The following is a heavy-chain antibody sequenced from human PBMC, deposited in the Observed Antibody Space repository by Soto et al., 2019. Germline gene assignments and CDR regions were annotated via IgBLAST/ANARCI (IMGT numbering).Heavy chain of an antibody. CDR1: GYSFTSYW. V-gene: IGHV5-10-1*01. Sequence: GESLKISCKGSGYSFTSYWISWVRQMPGKGLKWMGRIDTSDSYTNYSPSFQGHVTISAHKSISTTYLQWSSMKASDTVMYYCVSHDQFIIKVTTHYYSFCGMDVWGQGTTVTVSS. CDR3: VSHDQFIIKVTTHYYSFCGMDV. J-gene: IGHJ6*02. D-gene: IGHD4-4*01. CDR2: IDTSDSYT.